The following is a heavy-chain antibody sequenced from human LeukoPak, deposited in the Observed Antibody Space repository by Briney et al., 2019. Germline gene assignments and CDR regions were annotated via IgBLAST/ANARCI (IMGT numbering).Heavy chain of an antibody. Sequence: PSETLSLTCTVSGGSISSYYWSWIRQPPGKGLEWIGYIYYSGSTNYNPSLKSRVTISVDTSKNQFSLKLSSVTAADTAVYYCARDPDRYALLDAFDIWGQGTMVTVSS. D-gene: IGHD2-2*01. V-gene: IGHV4-59*01. CDR3: ARDPDRYALLDAFDI. CDR2: IYYSGST. J-gene: IGHJ3*02. CDR1: GGSISSYY.